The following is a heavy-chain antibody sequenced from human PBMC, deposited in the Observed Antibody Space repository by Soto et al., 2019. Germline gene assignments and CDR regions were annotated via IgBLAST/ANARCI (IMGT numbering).Heavy chain of an antibody. CDR3: ERGRGWNASSAPFEY. D-gene: IGHD1-1*01. J-gene: IGHJ4*02. CDR1: VDSISSGGSS. CDR2: LYHTGST. Sequence: PSETLSLTCSVSVDSISSGGSSWSWIRQTPGKGLEWIGYLYHTGSTFYNPSLKSRVTISGDGSKNQFSLKLRSVTAADTAVYYCERGRGWNASSAPFEYWGQGTLVTGSS. V-gene: IGHV4-30-2*01.